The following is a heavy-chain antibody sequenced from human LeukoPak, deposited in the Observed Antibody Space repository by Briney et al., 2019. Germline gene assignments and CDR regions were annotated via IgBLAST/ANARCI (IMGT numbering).Heavy chain of an antibody. CDR1: GGSISSSDW. CDR3: ARSDNYVWFDP. Sequence: SETQSLTCAVSGGSISSSDWWSRVRQPPAKGLEWIGEVYHSGSTKHNPSLMSRVTMSVDKSKNQFSLRLSSVTAADTAVYYCARSDNYVWFDPWGQGTLATVSS. CDR2: VYHSGST. V-gene: IGHV4-4*02. J-gene: IGHJ5*02. D-gene: IGHD3-10*02.